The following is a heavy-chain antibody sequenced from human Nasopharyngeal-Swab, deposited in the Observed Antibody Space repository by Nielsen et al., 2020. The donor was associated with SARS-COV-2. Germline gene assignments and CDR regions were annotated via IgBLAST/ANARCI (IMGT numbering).Heavy chain of an antibody. CDR3: AKDGGAYFDS. J-gene: IGHJ4*02. CDR1: GFTFRTHA. CDR2: ISGSGGSP. V-gene: IGHV3-23*01. Sequence: GGSLRPSCAASGFTFRTHAMTWVRQAPGKGLDWVSLISGSGGSPYYADSVKGRFTISRDDSKNTLYLQMNSMRAEDTAVYYCAKDGGAYFDSWGQGTLVTVSS. D-gene: IGHD3-16*01.